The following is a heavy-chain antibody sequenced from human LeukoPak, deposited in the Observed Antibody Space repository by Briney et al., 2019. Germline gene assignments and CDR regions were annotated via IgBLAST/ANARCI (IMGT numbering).Heavy chain of an antibody. CDR3: AKDLISYYYGSGTMDV. Sequence: PGGSLRLSCAASEFSVGSNYMTWVRQAPGKGLEWVSLIYSGGSTYYADSVKGRFTISRDNSKNTLYLQMNSLRAEDTAVYYCAKDLISYYYGSGTMDVWGKGTTVTISS. CDR2: IYSGGST. J-gene: IGHJ6*03. CDR1: EFSVGSNY. D-gene: IGHD3-10*01. V-gene: IGHV3-66*01.